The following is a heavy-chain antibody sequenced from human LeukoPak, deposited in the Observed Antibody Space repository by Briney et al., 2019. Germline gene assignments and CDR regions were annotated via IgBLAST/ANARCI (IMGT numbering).Heavy chain of an antibody. CDR1: GGSISSGSYY. D-gene: IGHD2-15*01. CDR2: IYYSGST. V-gene: IGHV4-39*07. J-gene: IGHJ6*02. Sequence: KPSETLSLTCTVSGGSISSGSYYWGWIRQPPGKGLEWIGSIYYSGSTYYNPSLKSRVTISVDTSKNQFSLKLSSVTAADTAVYYCARDPGYYGMDVWGQGTTVTVSS. CDR3: ARDPGYYGMDV.